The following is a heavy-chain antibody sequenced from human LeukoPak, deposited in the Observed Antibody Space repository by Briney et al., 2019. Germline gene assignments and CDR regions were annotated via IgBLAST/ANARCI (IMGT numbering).Heavy chain of an antibody. CDR1: GFTFSSYA. CDR3: TRGGWGAFDI. J-gene: IGHJ3*02. D-gene: IGHD6-19*01. Sequence: GGSLRLSCAASGFTFSSYAMSWVRQAPGKGLEWVSSINTSGGSTYYADSVKGRFTSSRDDSKNTMYLQMNSLRAEDTAVYYCTRGGWGAFDIWGQGTMVTVSS. CDR2: INTSGGST. V-gene: IGHV3-23*01.